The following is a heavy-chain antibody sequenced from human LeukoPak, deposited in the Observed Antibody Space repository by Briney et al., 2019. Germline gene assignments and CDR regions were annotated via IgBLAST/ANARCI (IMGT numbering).Heavy chain of an antibody. V-gene: IGHV1-8*01. J-gene: IGHJ6*02. CDR3: AREERYCSGGSCYAGMDV. D-gene: IGHD2-15*01. Sequence: GASVKVSCKASGYTFTSYDINWVRQAPGQGLEWMGWMNPNSGNAGYAQKFQGRVTMTRNTSISTAYMELSSLRSEDTAVYYCAREERYCSGGSCYAGMDVWGQGTTVTVSS. CDR1: GYTFTSYD. CDR2: MNPNSGNA.